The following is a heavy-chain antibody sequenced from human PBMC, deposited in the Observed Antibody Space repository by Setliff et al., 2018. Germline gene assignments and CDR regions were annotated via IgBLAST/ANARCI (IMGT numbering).Heavy chain of an antibody. CDR3: ARSINGYQQRYDI. CDR1: GFTFSSHW. J-gene: IGHJ4*02. D-gene: IGHD3-22*01. V-gene: IGHV3-7*01. CDR2: IKEDGGEK. Sequence: GGSLRLSCGASGFTFSSHWMTWVRQAPGKGLEWVANIKEDGGEKYYVDSVKGRFTISRDNAKNSLYLLMKSVRVDDTAVYYCARSINGYQQRYDIWGQGALVTVSS.